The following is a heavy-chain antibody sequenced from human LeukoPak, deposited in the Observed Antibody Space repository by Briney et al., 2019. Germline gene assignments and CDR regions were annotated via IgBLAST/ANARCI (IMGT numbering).Heavy chain of an antibody. CDR2: IIPIFGTA. V-gene: IGHV1-69*05. CDR1: GGTFSSYA. D-gene: IGHD4-11*01. J-gene: IGHJ4*02. CDR3: AREGYDYSKPDY. Sequence: SVKVSCKASGGTFSSYAISWVRQAPGQGLEWMGGIIPIFGTANYAQKFQGRVTITTDESTSTAYMELSSLRSEDTAVYYCAREGYDYSKPDYWGQGTLLTVSP.